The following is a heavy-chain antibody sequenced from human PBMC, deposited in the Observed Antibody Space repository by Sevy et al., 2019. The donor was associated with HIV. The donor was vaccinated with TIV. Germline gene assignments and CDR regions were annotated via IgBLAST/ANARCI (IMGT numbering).Heavy chain of an antibody. CDR2: TYYRSKWYN. D-gene: IGHD6-6*01. CDR1: GDSVSSNSAA. V-gene: IGHV6-1*01. Sequence: KQSQTLSLTCAISGDSVSSNSAAWNWIRQSPSRGLEWLGRTYYRSKWYNDYAVSVKSRITINPDTSKNQFSLQLNSVTPEDTAVYYCAREVGIIAAPPYLDYWGQRTLVTVSS. J-gene: IGHJ4*02. CDR3: AREVGIIAAPPYLDY.